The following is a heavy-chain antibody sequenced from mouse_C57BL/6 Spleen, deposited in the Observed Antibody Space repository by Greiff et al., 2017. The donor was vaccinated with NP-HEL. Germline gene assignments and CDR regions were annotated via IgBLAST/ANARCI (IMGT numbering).Heavy chain of an antibody. J-gene: IGHJ1*03. CDR3: VRDYGSSYWYFDV. CDR1: GYTFTSYW. CDR2: INPSSGYT. V-gene: IGHV1-7*01. D-gene: IGHD1-1*01. Sequence: QVQLQQSGAELAKPGASVKLSCKASGYTFTSYWMHWVKQRPGQGLEWIGYINPSSGYTKYNQKFKDKATLTADKSSSTAYMQLSSLTYEDSAVYYCVRDYGSSYWYFDVWGTGTTVTVSS.